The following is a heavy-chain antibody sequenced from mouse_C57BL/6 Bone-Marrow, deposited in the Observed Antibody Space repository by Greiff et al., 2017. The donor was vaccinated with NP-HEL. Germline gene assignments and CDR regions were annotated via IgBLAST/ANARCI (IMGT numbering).Heavy chain of an antibody. D-gene: IGHD1-1*01. J-gene: IGHJ1*03. CDR1: GFTFTDYY. CDR3: ARDSHYYGSSLWYFDV. CDR2: IRNKANGYTT. V-gene: IGHV7-3*01. Sequence: EVQGVESGGGLVQPGGSLSLSCAASGFTFTDYYMSWVRQPPGKALEWLGFIRNKANGYTTEYSASVKGRFTISRDNSQSILYHQMNALRAEDSATYYCARDSHYYGSSLWYFDVWGTGTTVTVSS.